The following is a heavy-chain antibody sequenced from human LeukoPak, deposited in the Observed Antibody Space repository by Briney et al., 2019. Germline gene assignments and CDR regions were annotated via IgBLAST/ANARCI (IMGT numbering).Heavy chain of an antibody. CDR1: GFTFSSYW. D-gene: IGHD3-16*01. V-gene: IGHV3-7*03. Sequence: GGSLRLSFAASGFTFSSYWINWARQAQGKGLEWVASINHNGNVNYYVDSVKGRFTISRDNAKNSLYLQMSNLRAEDTAVYFCARGGGLDVWGQGATVTVSS. CDR2: INHNGNVN. CDR3: ARGGGLDV. J-gene: IGHJ6*02.